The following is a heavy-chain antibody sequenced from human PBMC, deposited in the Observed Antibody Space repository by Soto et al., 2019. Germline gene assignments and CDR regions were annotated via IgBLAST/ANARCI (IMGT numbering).Heavy chain of an antibody. D-gene: IGHD2-2*01. V-gene: IGHV1-69*06. CDR3: AREGRIVVVPAAIDNYYYYGMDV. J-gene: IGHJ6*02. CDR1: GGTFSSYA. Sequence: QVQLVQSGAEVKKPGSSVKVSCKASGGTFSSYAINWVRQAPGQGLEWMGGIIPIFGTANYAQKFQGRVTITADKSTSTAYMELSSLRSEDTAVYYCAREGRIVVVPAAIDNYYYYGMDVWGQGTTVTVSS. CDR2: IIPIFGTA.